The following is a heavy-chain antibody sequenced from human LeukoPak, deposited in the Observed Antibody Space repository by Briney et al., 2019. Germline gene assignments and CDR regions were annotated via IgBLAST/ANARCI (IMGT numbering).Heavy chain of an antibody. CDR2: INQDGSEK. J-gene: IGHJ4*02. Sequence: QPGGSLRLSCAASGFIFSNYWMSWVRQAPGKWLEWVANINQDGSEKYYVDSVKGRFTISRDNPRKSVYLQVNSLRAEDTALYYCARVGVGTLNYWGQGTLVTVSS. CDR1: GFIFSNYW. D-gene: IGHD1-26*01. CDR3: ARVGVGTLNY. V-gene: IGHV3-7*04.